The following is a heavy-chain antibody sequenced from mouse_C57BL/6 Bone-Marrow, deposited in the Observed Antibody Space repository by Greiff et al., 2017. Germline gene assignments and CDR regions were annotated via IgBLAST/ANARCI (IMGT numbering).Heavy chain of an antibody. CDR1: GYTFTSYW. Sequence: QVQLQQPGAELVKPGASVKLSCKASGYTFTSYWMQWVKQRPGQGLEWIGEIDPSDSYTNYNQKFKDKATLTVDTSSSTAYMQLSSLTSEDSAVYYCLYYYGSSPLAMDYWGQGTSVTVSS. CDR3: LYYYGSSPLAMDY. D-gene: IGHD1-1*01. CDR2: IDPSDSYT. V-gene: IGHV1-50*01. J-gene: IGHJ4*01.